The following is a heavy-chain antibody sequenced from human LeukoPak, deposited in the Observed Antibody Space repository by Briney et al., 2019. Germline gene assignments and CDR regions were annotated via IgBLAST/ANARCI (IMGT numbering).Heavy chain of an antibody. D-gene: IGHD3-10*01. J-gene: IGHJ4*02. CDR3: ARLYYGSGSYYRRASKLGYYFDY. CDR1: GYSFTSYW. Sequence: HGESLKISCKGSGYSFTSYWIGWVRQMPGKGLEWMGIIYPGDSDTRYSPSFQGQVTISADKSISTAYLQWSSPKASDTAMYYCARLYYGSGSYYRRASKLGYYFDYWGQGTLVTVSS. V-gene: IGHV5-51*01. CDR2: IYPGDSDT.